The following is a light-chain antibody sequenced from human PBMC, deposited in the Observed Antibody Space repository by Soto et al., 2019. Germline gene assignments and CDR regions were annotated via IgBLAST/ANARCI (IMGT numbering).Light chain of an antibody. CDR3: QESYTALWGT. CDR2: GAS. V-gene: IGKV1-39*01. CDR1: QSISNY. J-gene: IGKJ4*02. Sequence: DIQMTQSPSSLSASVGDRVTITCRASQSISNYLNWYQRKLGKVPKVLIYGASSLQRGVPSRFSGSGSGTEFTLTISSLQPEEFATYYCQESYTALWGTFGEGTKVEI.